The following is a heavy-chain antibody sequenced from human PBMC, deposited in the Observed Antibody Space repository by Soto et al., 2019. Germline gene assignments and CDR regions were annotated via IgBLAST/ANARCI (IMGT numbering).Heavy chain of an antibody. Sequence: QVQLVQSGAEVKKPGASVKVSCKASGYTFTSYAMHWVRQAPGQRLEWMGWINAGNGNTKYSQKFQGRVTNTRDTSASTAYMELSRLRSEDTAVYYCARAVTSSGWYYFDYWGQGTLVTVSS. J-gene: IGHJ4*02. CDR2: INAGNGNT. V-gene: IGHV1-3*01. CDR1: GYTFTSYA. CDR3: ARAVTSSGWYYFDY. D-gene: IGHD6-19*01.